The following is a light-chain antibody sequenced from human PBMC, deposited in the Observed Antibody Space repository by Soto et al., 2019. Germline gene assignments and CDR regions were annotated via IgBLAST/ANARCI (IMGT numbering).Light chain of an antibody. CDR3: QQHYITPIT. J-gene: IGKJ5*01. Sequence: DIVMTQSPDSLAVSLGERATSHCKSSQSVLYSSKNKNFLTWYQQKPGQPPKLLIYWASTRESGVPDRFTGSGSGTDFTLTISSLQAEDVAVYYCQQHYITPITFGQGTRLEIK. CDR2: WAS. CDR1: QSVLYSSKNKNF. V-gene: IGKV4-1*01.